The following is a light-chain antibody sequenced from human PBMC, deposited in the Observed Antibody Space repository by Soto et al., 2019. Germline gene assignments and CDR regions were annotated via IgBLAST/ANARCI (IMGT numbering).Light chain of an antibody. CDR3: QQYNNWPSWT. CDR2: GAS. V-gene: IGKV3-15*01. CDR1: QSVSSN. J-gene: IGKJ1*01. Sequence: ETVMTQSPATLSVSPGERATLSCRASQSVSSNLAWYQQKPGQAPRLLIYGASTRATGIPARFSGSGSWTEFTLTISSLQSEDFAVYYCQQYNNWPSWTFGQGTKVEIK.